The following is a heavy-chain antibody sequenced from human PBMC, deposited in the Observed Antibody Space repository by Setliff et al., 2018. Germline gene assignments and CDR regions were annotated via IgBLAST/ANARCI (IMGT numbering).Heavy chain of an antibody. Sequence: ASVKVSCKASGYTFTSYYMHWVRQAPGQGLEWMGIINPNGGSTSYAQKFQGRVTITRDTSASTAYMELSSLRSEDTAVYYCARDRVSGSSYYYYGMDVWGQGTTVTVSS. V-gene: IGHV1-46*01. CDR2: INPNGGST. CDR1: GYTFTSYY. D-gene: IGHD1-26*01. J-gene: IGHJ6*02. CDR3: ARDRVSGSSYYYYGMDV.